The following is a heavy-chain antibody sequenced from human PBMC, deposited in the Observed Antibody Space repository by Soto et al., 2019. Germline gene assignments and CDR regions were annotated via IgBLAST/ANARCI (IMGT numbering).Heavy chain of an antibody. CDR3: ARLRGYSSSWYRGDY. CDR1: GGSFSGHY. CDR2: INHSGST. J-gene: IGHJ4*02. V-gene: IGHV4-34*01. Sequence: SETLSLTCAVYGGSFSGHYWSWIRQPPGKGLEWIGEINHSGSTNYNPSLKSRVTISVDTSKNQFSLKLSSVTAADTAVYYCARLRGYSSSWYRGDYWGQGTLVTVSS. D-gene: IGHD6-13*01.